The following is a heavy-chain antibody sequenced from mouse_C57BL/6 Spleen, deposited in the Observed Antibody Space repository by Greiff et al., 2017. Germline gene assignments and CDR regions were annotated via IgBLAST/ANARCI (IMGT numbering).Heavy chain of an antibody. CDR2: ISYSGST. CDR3: ARDRGYYGSSDWYFDV. J-gene: IGHJ1*03. D-gene: IGHD1-1*01. V-gene: IGHV3-1*01. Sequence: EVQLQESGPGMVKPSQSLSLTCTVTGYSITSGYDWHWIRHFPGNKLEWMGYISYSGSTNYNPSLKSRISITHDTSKNHFFLKLNSVTTEDTATYYCARDRGYYGSSDWYFDVWGTGTTVTVSS. CDR1: GYSITSGYD.